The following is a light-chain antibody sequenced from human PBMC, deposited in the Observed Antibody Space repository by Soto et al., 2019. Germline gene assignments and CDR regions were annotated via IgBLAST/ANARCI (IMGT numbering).Light chain of an antibody. Sequence: QSVLTQPASVSGSPGQSITISCTGTSSDVGGYNYVSWYQHHPGKAPKLMIYDVTNRPSGVSNRFSGSKSGNTASLTISGVQSEDEASYYCSSYTTTSTVVFGGGTQLTVL. CDR2: DVT. J-gene: IGLJ2*01. V-gene: IGLV2-14*03. CDR3: SSYTTTSTVV. CDR1: SSDVGGYNY.